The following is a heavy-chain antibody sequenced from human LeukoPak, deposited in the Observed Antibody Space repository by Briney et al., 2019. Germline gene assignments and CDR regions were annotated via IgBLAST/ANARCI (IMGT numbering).Heavy chain of an antibody. Sequence: PSETLSLTCTVSGGSISSSSYYWGWIRQPPGKGLEWIGSIYYSGSTYYNTSLKSRVTISVDTSKNQFSLKLSSVTAADTAVYYCARTAEGYPSGRPYYFDYWGQGTLVTVSS. V-gene: IGHV4-39*01. CDR3: ARTAEGYPSGRPYYFDY. CDR2: IYYSGST. J-gene: IGHJ4*02. D-gene: IGHD3-10*01. CDR1: GGSISSSSYY.